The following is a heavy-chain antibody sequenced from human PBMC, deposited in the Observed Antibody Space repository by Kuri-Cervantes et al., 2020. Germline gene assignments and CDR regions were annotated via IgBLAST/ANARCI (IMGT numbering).Heavy chain of an antibody. CDR3: ATPASGYYSGGYYYGMDV. J-gene: IGHJ6*02. Sequence: SQTISLSCTVSGGSISSSSYYWGWIRQPPGKGLEWIGSIYYSGSTYYNQSLKSRVTISVDTSKKQFSLKLSSVTAADTAVYYCATPASGYYSGGYYYGMDVWGQGTTVTVSS. CDR2: IYYSGST. V-gene: IGHV4-39*01. D-gene: IGHD3-22*01. CDR1: GGSISSSSYY.